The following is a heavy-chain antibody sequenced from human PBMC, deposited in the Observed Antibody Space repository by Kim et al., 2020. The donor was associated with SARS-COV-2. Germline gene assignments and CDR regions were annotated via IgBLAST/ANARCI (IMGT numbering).Heavy chain of an antibody. D-gene: IGHD4-17*01. CDR3: ARDADYGDYVTLFDY. Sequence: GGSLRLSCAASGFTFSSYGMHWVRQAPGKGLEWVAVIWYDGSNKYYADSVKGRFTISRDNSKNTLYLQMNSLRAEDTAVYYCARDADYGDYVTLFDYWGRGTRVTVSS. J-gene: IGHJ4*02. CDR1: GFTFSSYG. V-gene: IGHV3-33*01. CDR2: IWYDGSNK.